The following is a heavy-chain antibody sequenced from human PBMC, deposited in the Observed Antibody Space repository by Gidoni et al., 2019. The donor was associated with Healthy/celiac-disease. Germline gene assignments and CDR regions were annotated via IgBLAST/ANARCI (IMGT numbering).Heavy chain of an antibody. J-gene: IGHJ5*02. CDR3: ARHIETISSSSVGGFDP. Sequence: QLQLQEAGPGLVKPSETLSLTCTVSGGSISSSSYYWGWIRPPPGKGLEWIGSIYYSGSTYYNPSLKGLVTISVDSSKNQFSLKLSSVTAADTAVYYCARHIETISSSSVGGFDPWGQGTLVTLSS. CDR2: IYYSGST. V-gene: IGHV4-39*01. D-gene: IGHD6-6*01. CDR1: GGSISSSSYY.